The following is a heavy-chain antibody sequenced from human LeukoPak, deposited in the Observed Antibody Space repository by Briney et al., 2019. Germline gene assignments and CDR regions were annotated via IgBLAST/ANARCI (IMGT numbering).Heavy chain of an antibody. CDR3: ARDFPPGVLGILGY. J-gene: IGHJ4*02. CDR2: IIPILGIA. D-gene: IGHD1-26*01. CDR1: GGTFSSYA. Sequence: SVKVSCKASGGTFSSYAISWVRQAPGEGLEWMGRIIPILGIANYAQKFQGRVTITADKSTSTAYMELSSLRSEDTAVYYCARDFPPGVLGILGYWGQGTLVTVSS. V-gene: IGHV1-69*04.